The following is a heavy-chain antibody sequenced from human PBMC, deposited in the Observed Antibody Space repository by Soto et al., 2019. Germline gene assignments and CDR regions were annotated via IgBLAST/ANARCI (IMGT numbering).Heavy chain of an antibody. CDR3: TRGPRSSSAGTGAY. V-gene: IGHV3-74*01. CDR1: GFAFDSYW. Sequence: EVHLVESGGGLVQPGGSLRLSCAASGFAFDSYWMHWARQVPGESPVWVSRIDYDGTTTTYADSVKGRFTISRDNAKNTLYLQMTSLRAEDTAVYYCTRGPRSSSAGTGAYWAQGTLVTVSS. D-gene: IGHD6-13*01. CDR2: IDYDGTTT. J-gene: IGHJ4*02.